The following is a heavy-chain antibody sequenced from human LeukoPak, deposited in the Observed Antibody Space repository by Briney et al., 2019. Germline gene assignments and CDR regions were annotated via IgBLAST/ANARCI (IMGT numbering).Heavy chain of an antibody. Sequence: SVKVSCKASGGTFSSYAISWVRQAPGQGLEWMGGIIPIFGTANYAQKFQGRVTITTDESTSTAYMELSSLRSEDTAVYYCARGVEMATTTGFDYWGQGTLVAVSS. CDR2: IIPIFGTA. J-gene: IGHJ4*02. D-gene: IGHD5-24*01. CDR3: ARGVEMATTTGFDY. V-gene: IGHV1-69*05. CDR1: GGTFSSYA.